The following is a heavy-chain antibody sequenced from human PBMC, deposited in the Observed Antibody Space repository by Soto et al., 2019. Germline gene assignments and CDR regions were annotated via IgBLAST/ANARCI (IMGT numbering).Heavy chain of an antibody. V-gene: IGHV1-2*02. J-gene: IGHJ6*02. Sequence: PGGSLRLSCAASGFTFSAYYIYWVRQAPGQGLEWIGWINPNSGGTNNAQKFQGRVTMTRDTSTSTVYMELSALIPDDTAVYYCARSLLDEYSSSWRSAYYGMDVWGQGTTVTVSS. CDR2: INPNSGGT. D-gene: IGHD6-13*01. CDR1: GFTFSAYY. CDR3: ARSLLDEYSSSWRSAYYGMDV.